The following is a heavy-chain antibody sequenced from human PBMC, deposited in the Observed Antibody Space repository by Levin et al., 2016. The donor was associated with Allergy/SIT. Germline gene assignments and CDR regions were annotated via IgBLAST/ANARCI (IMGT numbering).Heavy chain of an antibody. V-gene: IGHV4-59*12. CDR3: ARDITSGGSIDY. CDR1: GGSISSYY. D-gene: IGHD3-10*01. J-gene: IGHJ4*02. CDR2: IYYSGST. Sequence: SETLSLTCTVSGGSISSYYWSWIRQPPGKGLEWIGYIYYSGSTNYNPSLKSRVTLSVDTSKNQFSLELTSVTAADTALYYCARDITSGGSIDYWGQGTLVTVSS.